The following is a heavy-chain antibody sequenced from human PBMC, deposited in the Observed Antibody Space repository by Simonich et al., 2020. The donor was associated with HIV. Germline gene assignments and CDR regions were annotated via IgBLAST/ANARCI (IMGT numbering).Heavy chain of an antibody. J-gene: IGHJ4*02. CDR1: GGSISSSSYY. CDR3: ARHWGYDFWSGYYFDY. V-gene: IGHV4-39*01. D-gene: IGHD3-3*01. CDR2: IYYSGRT. Sequence: QLQLQESGPGLVKPSETLSLTCTVSGGSISSSSYYWGWIRQPPGKGLEWIGSIYYSGRTYYNPSLKSRVTISVDTSKNQFSLKLSSVTAADTAVYYCARHWGYDFWSGYYFDYWGQGTLVTVSS.